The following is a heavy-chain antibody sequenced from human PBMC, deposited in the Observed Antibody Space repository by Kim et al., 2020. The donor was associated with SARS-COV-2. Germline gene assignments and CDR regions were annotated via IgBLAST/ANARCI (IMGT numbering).Heavy chain of an antibody. V-gene: IGHV4-34*01. J-gene: IGHJ2*01. Sequence: SETLSLTCAFYGGSFSASSWNWIRQPPGEGLEWIGEINHSGSSNYNPSLKSRVSISLDTSKNQFSLRLTSVTAADTAVYYCARAYYDFWSAYYGWYFDLWGRGTLAT. CDR2: INHSGSS. CDR1: GGSFSASS. D-gene: IGHD3-3*01. CDR3: ARAYYDFWSAYYGWYFDL.